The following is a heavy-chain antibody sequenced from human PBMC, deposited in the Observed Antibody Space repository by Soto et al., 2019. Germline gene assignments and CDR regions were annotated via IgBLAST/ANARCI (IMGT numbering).Heavy chain of an antibody. CDR1: GGSIINGDTY. Sequence: QVQLQESGPGLVKPSQTLSLTCTVSGGSIINGDTYLNWIRQHPEKGLEWMGYINYRGTINYNPALKSRILISIDTSKNQFSLRLTSVTAADTAVYYCARDAPGVAPYWGQGTLVTVSS. D-gene: IGHD2-15*01. CDR3: ARDAPGVAPY. V-gene: IGHV4-31*03. CDR2: INYRGTI. J-gene: IGHJ4*02.